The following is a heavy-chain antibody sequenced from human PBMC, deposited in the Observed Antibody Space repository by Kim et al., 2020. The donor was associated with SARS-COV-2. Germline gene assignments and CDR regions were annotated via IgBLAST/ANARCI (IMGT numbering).Heavy chain of an antibody. D-gene: IGHD2-15*01. CDR1: GGSFSGYY. CDR3: ARARAEIVVVVAAIPRMKQPLDY. J-gene: IGHJ4*02. V-gene: IGHV4-34*01. Sequence: SETLSLTCAVYGGSFSGYYWSWIRQPPGKGLEWIGEINHSGSTNYNPSLKSRVTISVDTSKNQFSLKLSSVTAADTAVYYCARARAEIVVVVAAIPRMKQPLDYWGQGTLVTVSS. CDR2: INHSGST.